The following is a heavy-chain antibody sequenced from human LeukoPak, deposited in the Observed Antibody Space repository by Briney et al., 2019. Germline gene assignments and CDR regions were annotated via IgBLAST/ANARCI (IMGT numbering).Heavy chain of an antibody. CDR1: GFTFSDYY. CDR2: ISSSGSTI. V-gene: IGHV3-11*01. J-gene: IGHJ3*02. CDR3: ARDREYQLLTYAFDI. Sequence: GGSLRLSCAASGFTFSDYYMSWIRQAPGKGLEWVSYISSSGSTIYYADSVKGRFAISRDNAKNSLSLQMNSLRAEDTAVYYCARDREYQLLTYAFDIWGQGTMVTVSS. D-gene: IGHD2-2*01.